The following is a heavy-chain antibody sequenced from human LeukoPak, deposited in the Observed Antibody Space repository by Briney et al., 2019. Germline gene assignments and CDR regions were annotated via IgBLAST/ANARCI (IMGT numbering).Heavy chain of an antibody. CDR1: GGSIKGGGFF. D-gene: IGHD3-22*01. J-gene: IGHJ3*02. CDR3: ARVPDSSGYYSAAFDI. CDR2: IYYSGST. Sequence: SQTLSLTCSVTGGSIKGGGFFWNCVHQHPGKGLEWIGHIYYSGSTSYKPSLKTRVTISLDTPKNQFSLKLTFVTAADTAVYYCARVPDSSGYYSAAFDIWGHGTMVTVSS. V-gene: IGHV4-31*03.